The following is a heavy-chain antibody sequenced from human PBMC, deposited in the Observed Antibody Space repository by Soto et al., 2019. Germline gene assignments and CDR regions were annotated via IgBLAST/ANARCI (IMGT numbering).Heavy chain of an antibody. CDR1: VGSIISGGYS. V-gene: IGHV4-30-2*01. CDR3: VRRSPEDAFDI. J-gene: IGHJ3*02. Sequence: SETLSLTCAVSVGSIISGGYSWSWIRQPPGKGLQWIGHIYEGGNTYYTPSLESRVAISTDKSKNQFSLRLSSVTAADTAVYYCVRRSPEDAFDIWGQGTMVTVSS. CDR2: IYEGGNT.